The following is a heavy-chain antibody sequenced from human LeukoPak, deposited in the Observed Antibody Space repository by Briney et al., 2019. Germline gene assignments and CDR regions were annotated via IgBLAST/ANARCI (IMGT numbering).Heavy chain of an antibody. J-gene: IGHJ6*02. CDR3: ARVRELRYYYGMDV. Sequence: GASVKVSCKASGYTFTSYDINWVRQATGQGLEWMGWMNPNSGNTGYAQKFQGRVTMTRNTSISTAYMELSGLRSEDAAVYYCARVRELRYYYGMDVWGQGTTVTVSS. V-gene: IGHV1-8*01. CDR2: MNPNSGNT. D-gene: IGHD1-26*01. CDR1: GYTFTSYD.